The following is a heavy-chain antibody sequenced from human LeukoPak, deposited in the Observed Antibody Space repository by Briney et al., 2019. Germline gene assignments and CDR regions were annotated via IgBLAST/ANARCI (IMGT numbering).Heavy chain of an antibody. CDR1: GYSISSGFY. D-gene: IGHD2-15*01. CDR2: IYSSGST. J-gene: IGHJ6*03. Sequence: SETLSLTCTVSGYSISSGFYWGWIRQPPGKGLEWIGSIYSSGSTYYNPSLKSRVTISVDTSKNQFSLKLSSVTAADTAVYYCARLGYCSGGSCYSQRGYYYYMDVWGKGTTVTVSS. CDR3: ARLGYCSGGSCYSQRGYYYYMDV. V-gene: IGHV4-38-2*02.